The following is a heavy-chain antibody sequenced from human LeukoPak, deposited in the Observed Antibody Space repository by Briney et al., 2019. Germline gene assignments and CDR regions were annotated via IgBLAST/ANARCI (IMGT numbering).Heavy chain of an antibody. V-gene: IGHV4-34*01. J-gene: IGHJ5*02. CDR1: GGSFSGYY. CDR2: INHSGST. D-gene: IGHD4-17*01. Sequence: SETLSLTCAVYGGSFSGYYWSWIRQPPGKGLEWIGEINHSGSTSYNPSLKSRVTISVDTSKNQFSLKLSSVTAADTAVYYCARSDTTVTGLDPWGQGTLVSVSS. CDR3: ARSDTTVTGLDP.